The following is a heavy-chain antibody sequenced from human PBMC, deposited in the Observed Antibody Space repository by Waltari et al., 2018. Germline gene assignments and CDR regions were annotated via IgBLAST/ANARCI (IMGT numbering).Heavy chain of an antibody. J-gene: IGHJ4*02. CDR3: AKPAWDGDSPDY. D-gene: IGHD2-21*02. CDR1: GFSFSNYA. CDR2: VGNSGGST. Sequence: EVQLLESGGGLVRPGGSLSLSCGASGFSFSNYAMSWVRQAPGKGLEWVSGVGNSGGSTYYADPVKGRFIISRDNSKNTLSLLMHSLRPEDTAVYYCAKPAWDGDSPDYWGQGTLVTVSS. V-gene: IGHV3-23*01.